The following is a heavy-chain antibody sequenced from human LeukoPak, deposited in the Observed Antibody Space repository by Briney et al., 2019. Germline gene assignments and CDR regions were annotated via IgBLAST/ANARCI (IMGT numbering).Heavy chain of an antibody. Sequence: GGSLRLSCAASGFTFSSYEMNWVRQAPGKGLEWVSYISSSGSTIYYADSAKGRFTISRDNAKNSLYLQMNSLRAEDTAVYYCARDPLSYDSSGDNFDYWGQGTLVTVSS. CDR3: ARDPLSYDSSGDNFDY. D-gene: IGHD3-22*01. V-gene: IGHV3-48*03. CDR1: GFTFSSYE. J-gene: IGHJ4*02. CDR2: ISSSGSTI.